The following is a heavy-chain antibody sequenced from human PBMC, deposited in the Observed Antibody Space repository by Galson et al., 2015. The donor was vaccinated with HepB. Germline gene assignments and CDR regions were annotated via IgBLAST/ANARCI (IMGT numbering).Heavy chain of an antibody. J-gene: IGHJ4*02. V-gene: IGHV3-7*01. CDR3: AREEVFVEQWGGHSPIDY. CDR1: GFTFSKYW. Sequence: SLRLSCAVSGFTFSKYWMNWVRQAPGKGLEWVANIKQDGSEKNHLDSVRGRFTISRDNAKNSLYLQMDSLTVEDTAIYYCAREEVFVEQWGGHSPIDYWGQGTLVTVSS. CDR2: IKQDGSEK. D-gene: IGHD6-13*01.